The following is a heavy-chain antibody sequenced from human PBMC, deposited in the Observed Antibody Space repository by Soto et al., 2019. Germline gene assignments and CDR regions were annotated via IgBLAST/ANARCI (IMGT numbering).Heavy chain of an antibody. CDR3: TTDLTFFVPDLGPAFDI. CDR2: IKSKTDGGTT. CDR1: GFTFSNAW. J-gene: IGHJ3*02. D-gene: IGHD3-3*02. Sequence: PGGSLRLSCAASGFTFSNAWMSWVRQAPGKGLEWVGRIKSKTDGGTTDYAAPVKGRFTISRDDSKNTLYLQMNSLKTEDTAVYYCTTDLTFFVPDLGPAFDIWGQGTMVTVSS. V-gene: IGHV3-15*01.